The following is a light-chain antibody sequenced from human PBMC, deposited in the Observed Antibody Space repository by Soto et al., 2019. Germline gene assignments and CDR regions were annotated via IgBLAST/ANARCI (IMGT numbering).Light chain of an antibody. J-gene: IGKJ4*01. V-gene: IGKV3-11*01. Sequence: EIVLTQSPAPLSLSPGERATLSCRASQSVSSYLAWYQQKPGQAPRLLIYDASNRATGIPARFSGSGSGTDFTLTISSLEPEDFAVYYCQXRSNWPPGLTFGGGTKVEIK. CDR2: DAS. CDR3: QXRSNWPPGLT. CDR1: QSVSSY.